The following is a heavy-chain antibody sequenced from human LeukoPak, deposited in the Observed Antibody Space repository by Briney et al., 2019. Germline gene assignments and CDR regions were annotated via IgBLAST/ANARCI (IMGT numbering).Heavy chain of an antibody. Sequence: GGSLRLSCAASGFTFSNYRMHWVRQDPGKGLVWVSYINPDGSNTNYADSVKGRFTISRDNAKNALYLQMNSLRAEDTAVYYCAKDLHYGSADYWGQGTLVTVSS. V-gene: IGHV3-74*01. CDR3: AKDLHYGSADY. CDR2: INPDGSNT. CDR1: GFTFSNYR. D-gene: IGHD3-10*01. J-gene: IGHJ4*02.